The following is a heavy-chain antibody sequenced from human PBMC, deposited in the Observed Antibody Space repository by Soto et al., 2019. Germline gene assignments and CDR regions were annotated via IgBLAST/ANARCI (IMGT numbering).Heavy chain of an antibody. J-gene: IGHJ3*01. Sequence: PSETLSLTCAISGDSFSSNGVAWNWIRQSPSRGLEWLGRTYYRSKWYNDYAVSVKSRITVNPDTSKNQFSLQLSSVTPEDTAVYYCARRKYSGFDVWGQGTMVTVSS. CDR3: ARRKYSGFDV. V-gene: IGHV6-1*01. CDR1: GDSFSSNGVA. CDR2: TYYRSKWYN. D-gene: IGHD2-15*01.